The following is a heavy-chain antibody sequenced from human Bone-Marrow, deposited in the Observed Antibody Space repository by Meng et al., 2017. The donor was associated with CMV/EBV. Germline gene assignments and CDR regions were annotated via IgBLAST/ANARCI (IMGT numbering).Heavy chain of an antibody. D-gene: IGHD2/OR15-2a*01. J-gene: IGHJ4*02. CDR3: AQRIYIDSYYFDS. V-gene: IGHV4-39*07. CDR2: LYYNGDT. Sequence: PQPQESGPGLVKPSETLSLTCTVSGGPISSNYYWGWIRQSPGKGLEWIGSLYYNGDTYYNPSLKSRVTLSVDTSKNQFSLKLNSVIAADTAVYYCAQRIYIDSYYFDSWGQGTLVTVSS. CDR1: GGPISSNYY.